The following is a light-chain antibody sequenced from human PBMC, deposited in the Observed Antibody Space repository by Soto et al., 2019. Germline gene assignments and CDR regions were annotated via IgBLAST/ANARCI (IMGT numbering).Light chain of an antibody. CDR1: QSVSTT. J-gene: IGKJ1*01. CDR3: QQYNSYSLT. CDR2: GAS. V-gene: IGKV3-15*01. Sequence: EIVMTQSPATLSVSPGERATLSCRASQSVSTTLAWYQQKPGQAPRLLISGASTRATGIPARFSGSGSGTEFTLTISSLQSEDFAIYYCQQYNSYSLTFGQGTKVEIK.